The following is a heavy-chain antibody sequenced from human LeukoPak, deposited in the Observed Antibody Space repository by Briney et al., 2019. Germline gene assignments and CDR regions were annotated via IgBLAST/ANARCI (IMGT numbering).Heavy chain of an antibody. CDR2: ISSSGSTK. V-gene: IGHV3-11*01. D-gene: IGHD6-19*01. J-gene: IGHJ4*02. CDR1: GFIFSDYY. Sequence: GGSLRLSCAASGFIFSDYYMSWIRQAPGKGLEWVSYISSSGSTKKYADSVKGRFTISRDNAKNSLYLQMNSLRAEDTAVYYCARDPGPVAGIGQAGFDYWGQGTLVTVSS. CDR3: ARDPGPVAGIGQAGFDY.